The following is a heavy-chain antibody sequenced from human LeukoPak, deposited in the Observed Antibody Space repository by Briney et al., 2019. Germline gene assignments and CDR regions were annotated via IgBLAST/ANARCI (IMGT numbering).Heavy chain of an antibody. CDR1: GFTFSSDA. D-gene: IGHD4-17*01. J-gene: IGHJ4*02. Sequence: PGGCLRLSCAASGFTFSSDAMSSVRPAPGKGVEWVSAISGSVGSTYYADSVKGRFTLSRDNSKNTLYLQMNSLRAEDTAEYYCAKDQDYGNLIGLFDYWGQGTLVTVSS. CDR3: AKDQDYGNLIGLFDY. V-gene: IGHV3-23*01. CDR2: ISGSVGST.